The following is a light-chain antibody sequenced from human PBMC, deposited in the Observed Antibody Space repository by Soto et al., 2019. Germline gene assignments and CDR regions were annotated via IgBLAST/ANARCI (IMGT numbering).Light chain of an antibody. J-gene: IGLJ2*01. CDR3: QSYDSSLSGVV. Sequence: QLVLTQPPSVSGAPGRRVTISCTGSNSNIGAGYDVHWYQQLPGTAPKLLIYGNSNRPSGVPDRFSGSKSGTSASLAITGLQAEDEADYYCQSYDSSLSGVVFGGGTKLTVL. CDR2: GNS. V-gene: IGLV1-40*01. CDR1: NSNIGAGYD.